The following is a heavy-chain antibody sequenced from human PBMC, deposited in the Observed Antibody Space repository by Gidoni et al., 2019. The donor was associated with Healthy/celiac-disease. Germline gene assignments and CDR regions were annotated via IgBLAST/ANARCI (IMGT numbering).Heavy chain of an antibody. V-gene: IGHV4-39*01. D-gene: IGHD6-19*01. CDR1: GGSISSSSYY. CDR2: IYYSGST. J-gene: IGHJ4*02. Sequence: QLQLQESGPGLVKPSETLSLTCTVSGGSISSSSYYWGWIRQPPGKGLEWIGSIYYSGSTYYNPSLKSRVTISVDTSKNQFSLKLSSVTAADTAVYYCARIIRGQWLGSTGGYYFDYWGQGTLVTVSS. CDR3: ARIIRGQWLGSTGGYYFDY.